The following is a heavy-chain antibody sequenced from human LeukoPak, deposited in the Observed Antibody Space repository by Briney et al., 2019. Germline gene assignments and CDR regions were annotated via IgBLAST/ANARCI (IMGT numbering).Heavy chain of an antibody. Sequence: GGSLRLSCAASGFTVSTNYVSWVRQAPGKGLEWVSVIYRSGSTYYADSVKGRFTISRDNSENTLYLQMNRLRAEDTAVYYCARDSGHDAFDIWGQGTMVTVSS. V-gene: IGHV3-53*01. CDR1: GFTVSTNY. CDR2: IYRSGST. CDR3: ARDSGHDAFDI. J-gene: IGHJ3*02.